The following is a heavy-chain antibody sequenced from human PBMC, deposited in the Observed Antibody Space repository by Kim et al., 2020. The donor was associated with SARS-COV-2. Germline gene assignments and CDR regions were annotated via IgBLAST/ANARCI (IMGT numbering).Heavy chain of an antibody. CDR1: VGTFSSYT. D-gene: IGHD3-10*01. J-gene: IGHJ6*02. CDR3: ARPNYGSGTSQGMDV. V-gene: IGHV1-69*02. CDR2: IIPILGIA. Sequence: SVKVSCKASVGTFSSYTISWVRQAPGQGLEWMGRIIPILGIANYAQKFQGRVTITADKSTSTAYMELSSLRSEDTAVYYCARPNYGSGTSQGMDVWGQGTTVTVSS.